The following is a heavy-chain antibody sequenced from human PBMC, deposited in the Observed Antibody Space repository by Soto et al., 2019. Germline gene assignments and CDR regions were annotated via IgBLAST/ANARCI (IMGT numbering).Heavy chain of an antibody. CDR2: ISAYSGNT. Sequence: QVQLVQSGAEVTKPGASVKVSCKASGYTFFDSGITWVRQAPGQGLEWMGWISAYSGNTHYAEKVQGRVTVTTDTPTSTAYMELRSLRSDDTAVYYCAASPSWPWGIDYWGQGTLVTVSS. CDR3: AASPSWPWGIDY. J-gene: IGHJ4*02. D-gene: IGHD2-2*01. CDR1: GYTFFDSG. V-gene: IGHV1-18*01.